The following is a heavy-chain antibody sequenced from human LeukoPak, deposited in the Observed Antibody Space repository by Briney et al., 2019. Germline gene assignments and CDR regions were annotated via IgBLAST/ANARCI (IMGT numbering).Heavy chain of an antibody. CDR3: AKQYCSGSSCIGGGDN. CDR1: GFTFSSYA. V-gene: IGHV3-23*01. Sequence: PGGSLRLSCAASGFTFSSYAMSWVRQAPGQGLEWVSALTGSGSSTYYADSVKGRFTVSRDNSKNTLYLQMNRLRAEDTALYYCAKQYCSGSSCIGGGDNWGQGTLVTVSS. J-gene: IGHJ4*02. CDR2: LTGSGSST. D-gene: IGHD2-15*01.